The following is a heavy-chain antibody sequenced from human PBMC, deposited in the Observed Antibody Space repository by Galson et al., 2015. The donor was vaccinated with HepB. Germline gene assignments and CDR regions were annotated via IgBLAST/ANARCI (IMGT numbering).Heavy chain of an antibody. CDR1: GGTFSSYT. V-gene: IGHV1-69*02. J-gene: IGHJ5*02. Sequence: SCKASGGTFSSYTISWVRQAPGQGLEWMGRIIPILGIANYAQKFQGRVTITADKSTSTAYMELSSLRSEDTAVYYCARGGFGGNWFDPWGRGTLVTVSS. D-gene: IGHD3-10*01. CDR2: IIPILGIA. CDR3: ARGGFGGNWFDP.